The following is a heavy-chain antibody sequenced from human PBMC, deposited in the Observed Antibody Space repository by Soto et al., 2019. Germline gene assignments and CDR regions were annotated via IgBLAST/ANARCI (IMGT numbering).Heavy chain of an antibody. V-gene: IGHV5-51*01. CDR2: IYPGDSDT. J-gene: IGHJ6*04. CDR1: GYSFTSYW. CDR3: ARPRSSSRNYYGMDV. Sequence: PGESLKISCTGSGYSFTSYWIGWVRQMPGKGLEWMGIIYPGDSDTRYSPSFQGQVTISADKSISTAYLQWNSLKASDTAMYYCARPRSSSRNYYGMDVWGKGTTVTSPQ. D-gene: IGHD6-13*01.